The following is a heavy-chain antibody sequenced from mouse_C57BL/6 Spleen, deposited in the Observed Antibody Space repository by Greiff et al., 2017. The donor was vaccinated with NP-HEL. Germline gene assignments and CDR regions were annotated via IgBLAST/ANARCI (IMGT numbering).Heavy chain of an antibody. J-gene: IGHJ2*01. V-gene: IGHV1-85*01. D-gene: IGHD1-1*01. CDR1: GYTFTSYD. CDR2: IYPRDGST. CDR3: ARGTTVVFDY. Sequence: QVQLKESGPELVKPGASVKLSCKASGYTFTSYDINWVKQRPGQGLEWIGWIYPRDGSTRYNEKFKGKATLTVDTSSSTAYMELHSLTSEDSAVYFCARGTTVVFDYWGQGTTLTVSS.